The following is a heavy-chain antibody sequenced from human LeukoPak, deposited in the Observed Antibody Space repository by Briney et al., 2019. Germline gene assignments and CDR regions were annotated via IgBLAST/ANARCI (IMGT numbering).Heavy chain of an antibody. CDR3: AGLIAVAGTGFDY. Sequence: SETLSLTCTVSGGSISSYYWSWIRQPPGEGREWIGYIYYSGSTNYNPSLKSRVTISVDTSKNQFSLKLSSVTAADTAVYYCAGLIAVAGTGFDYWGQGTLVTVSS. D-gene: IGHD6-19*01. V-gene: IGHV4-59*01. CDR2: IYYSGST. CDR1: GGSISSYY. J-gene: IGHJ4*02.